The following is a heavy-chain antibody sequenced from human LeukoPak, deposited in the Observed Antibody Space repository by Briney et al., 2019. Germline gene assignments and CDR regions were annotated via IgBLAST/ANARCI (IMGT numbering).Heavy chain of an antibody. V-gene: IGHV3-64D*06. CDR3: ANDGPQEQWLVRGYYFDY. CDR2: IRSNGGST. J-gene: IGHJ4*02. Sequence: PGGSLRLSCLASGFTFSSYAMHWVRQAPGKGLEYVSAIRSNGGSTYYADSVKGRFTISRDNSKNTLYLQMSSLRAEDTAVYYCANDGPQEQWLVRGYYFDYWGQGTLVTVSS. D-gene: IGHD6-19*01. CDR1: GFTFSSYA.